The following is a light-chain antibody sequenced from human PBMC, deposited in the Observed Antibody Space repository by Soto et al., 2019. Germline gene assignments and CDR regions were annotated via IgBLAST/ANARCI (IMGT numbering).Light chain of an antibody. CDR1: QDISDY. CDR3: QQYDNLQLT. Sequence: DIQMTQSPSSLSASVGDRVTIACQASQDISDYLNWYQQKPGKAPKLLIYDASNLETGVPSRFSGSGSGTDFTFTISSLQPEDIAAYYCQQYDNLQLTFGVGTKVDIX. CDR2: DAS. V-gene: IGKV1-33*01. J-gene: IGKJ4*01.